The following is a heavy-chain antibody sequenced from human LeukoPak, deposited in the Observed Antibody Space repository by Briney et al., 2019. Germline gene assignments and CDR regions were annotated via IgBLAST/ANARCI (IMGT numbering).Heavy chain of an antibody. CDR2: IKQDGSEK. D-gene: IGHD5-24*01. Sequence: GRSLRLSCAASGFTLNTYAMHWVRQAPGKGLEWVANIKQDGSEKYYVDSVKGRFTISRDNAKNSLYLQMNSLRAEDTAVYYCARVYNSYYFDYWGQGTLVTVSS. J-gene: IGHJ4*02. CDR1: GFTLNTYA. V-gene: IGHV3-7*01. CDR3: ARVYNSYYFDY.